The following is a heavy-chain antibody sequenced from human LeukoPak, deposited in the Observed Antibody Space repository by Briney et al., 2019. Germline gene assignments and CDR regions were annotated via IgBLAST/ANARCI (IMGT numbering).Heavy chain of an antibody. Sequence: GGSLRLSCAASGFTFSSYAMSWVRQAPGKGLEWVSAISGSGGSTYYADSVKGRFTISRDNSKNTLYLQMNSLRAEDTAIYYCAKVYWPENYVGFDYWGQGTLVTVSS. CDR1: GFTFSSYA. CDR2: ISGSGGST. D-gene: IGHD4-23*01. J-gene: IGHJ4*02. CDR3: AKVYWPENYVGFDY. V-gene: IGHV3-23*01.